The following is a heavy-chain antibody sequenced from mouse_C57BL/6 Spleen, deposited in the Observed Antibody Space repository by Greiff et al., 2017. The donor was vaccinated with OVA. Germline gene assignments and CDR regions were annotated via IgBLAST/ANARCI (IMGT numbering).Heavy chain of an antibody. Sequence: QVQLQQSGAELVRPGASVTLSCKASGYTFTDYEMHWVKQTPVHGLEWIGAIDPETGGTAYNQKFKGKAILTADTSSSTAYMELRSLTSEDSAVYYCTRWFTTGYFDYWGQGTTLTVSS. CDR3: TRWFTTGYFDY. D-gene: IGHD1-1*01. J-gene: IGHJ2*01. CDR2: IDPETGGT. V-gene: IGHV1-15*01. CDR1: GYTFTDYE.